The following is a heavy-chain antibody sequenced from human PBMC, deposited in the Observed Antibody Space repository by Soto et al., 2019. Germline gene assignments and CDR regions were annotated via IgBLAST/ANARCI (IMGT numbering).Heavy chain of an antibody. J-gene: IGHJ6*02. CDR1: GYTSTGYY. Sequence: ASVKVSCKASGYTSTGYYMHWVRQAPGQGLEWMGWINPNSGGTNYAQKFQGWVTMTRDTSISTAYMELSRLRSDDTAVYYCARGVTMVRGVIKDYYYGMDVWGQGTTVTVSS. D-gene: IGHD3-10*01. CDR2: INPNSGGT. CDR3: ARGVTMVRGVIKDYYYGMDV. V-gene: IGHV1-2*04.